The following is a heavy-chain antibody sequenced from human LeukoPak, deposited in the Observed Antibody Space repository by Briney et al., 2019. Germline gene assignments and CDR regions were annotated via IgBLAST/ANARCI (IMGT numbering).Heavy chain of an antibody. CDR1: GFTVSSNY. V-gene: IGHV3-53*01. D-gene: IGHD5-12*01. CDR3: ARGRGYRDYDRPLDY. Sequence: GGSLTLSCAASGFTVSSNYMNWVRQAPGKGLEWVSVITSGGNTYYADSVKGRFTTSRDNSKNTLYVQMSSLRAEDTAIYYCARGRGYRDYDRPLDYWGQGTLVTVSS. J-gene: IGHJ4*02. CDR2: ITSGGNT.